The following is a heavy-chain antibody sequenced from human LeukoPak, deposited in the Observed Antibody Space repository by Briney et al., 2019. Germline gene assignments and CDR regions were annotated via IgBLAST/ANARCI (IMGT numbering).Heavy chain of an antibody. J-gene: IGHJ2*01. V-gene: IGHV3-23*01. CDR1: GFTFSSYA. CDR3: ARDRCSSRSCYLTITQKGYFDL. CDR2: ISGSGGST. Sequence: GGSLRLSCAASGFTFSSYAMSWVRQAPGKGLEWVSAISGSGGSTYYADSVKGRFTISRDNSKNTLYLQMNSLRAEDTAVYYCARDRCSSRSCYLTITQKGYFDLWGRGTVVTVSS. D-gene: IGHD2-2*01.